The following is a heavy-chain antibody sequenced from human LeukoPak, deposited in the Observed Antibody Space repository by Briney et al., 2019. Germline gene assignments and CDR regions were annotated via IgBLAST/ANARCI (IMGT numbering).Heavy chain of an antibody. J-gene: IGHJ4*02. CDR3: ARVYQWAYYDFWSGYAHFDY. Sequence: SETLSLTCTVSGGSISSSSYYWGWIRQPPGKGLEWIGSIYYSGGTYYNPSLKSRVTISVDTSKNQFSLKLSSVTAADTAVYYCARVYQWAYYDFWSGYAHFDYWGQGTLVTVSS. V-gene: IGHV4-39*07. CDR2: IYYSGGT. D-gene: IGHD3-3*01. CDR1: GGSISSSSYY.